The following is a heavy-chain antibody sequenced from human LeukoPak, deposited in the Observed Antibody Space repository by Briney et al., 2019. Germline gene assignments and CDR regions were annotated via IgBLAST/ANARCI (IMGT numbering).Heavy chain of an antibody. CDR2: INSDGSST. V-gene: IGHV3-74*01. D-gene: IGHD2-2*01. Sequence: AGGSLRLSCAASGFTFSSYWMHWVRHVPGKGLVWVSRINSDGSSTTYADSVKGRFTISRDNAKNTLYLQMNSLRAEDTAVYYCARGYCSSSGCHDYYFDYWGQGTLVTVSS. CDR3: ARGYCSSSGCHDYYFDY. CDR1: GFTFSSYW. J-gene: IGHJ4*02.